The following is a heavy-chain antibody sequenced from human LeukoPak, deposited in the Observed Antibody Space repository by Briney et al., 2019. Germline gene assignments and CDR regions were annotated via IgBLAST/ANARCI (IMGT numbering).Heavy chain of an antibody. J-gene: IGHJ4*02. Sequence: IYPGDSDTIYSPSFQGQVTISADRSLSTAYLQWSSLKASDTAMYYCVRNSAHCSGGSCYHTHWGQGTLVTVSS. CDR3: VRNSAHCSGGSCYHTH. V-gene: IGHV5-51*01. D-gene: IGHD2-15*01. CDR2: IYPGDSDT.